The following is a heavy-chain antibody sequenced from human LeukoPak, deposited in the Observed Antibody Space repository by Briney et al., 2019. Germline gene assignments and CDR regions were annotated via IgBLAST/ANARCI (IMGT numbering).Heavy chain of an antibody. D-gene: IGHD2-15*01. CDR2: ITTSGTI. CDR1: GITFSSYS. Sequence: GGSLRLSCAASGITFSSYSMNWVRQAPGKGLEWVSYITTSGTIYYADSVKGRFTISRDDAKNSLYLQMNSLRAEDTAVYYCARDYCSGGSCYQILTWGQGTLVTVSS. CDR3: ARDYCSGGSCYQILT. V-gene: IGHV3-48*04. J-gene: IGHJ5*02.